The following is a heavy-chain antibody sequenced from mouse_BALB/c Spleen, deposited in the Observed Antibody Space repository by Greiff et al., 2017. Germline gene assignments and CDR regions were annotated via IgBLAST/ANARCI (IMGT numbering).Heavy chain of an antibody. CDR3: ARNSYYYYFDY. CDR2: INPSTGYT. D-gene: IGHD1-1*01. CDR1: GYTFTSYW. Sequence: LQESGAELAKPGASVKMSCKASGYTFTSYWMHWVKQRPGQGLEWIGYINPSTGYTEYNQKFKDKATLTADKSSSTAYMQLSSLTSEDSAVYYCARNSYYYYFDYWGQGTTLTVAS. V-gene: IGHV1-7*01. J-gene: IGHJ2*01.